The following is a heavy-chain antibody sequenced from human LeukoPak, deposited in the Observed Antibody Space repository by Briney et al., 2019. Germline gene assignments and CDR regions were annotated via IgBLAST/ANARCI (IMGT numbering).Heavy chain of an antibody. CDR1: GGSISSGSYY. CDR2: IYYSGST. CDR3: ARRSIAVAGDWFDP. Sequence: SETLSLTCTVSGGSISSGSYYWGWIRQPPGKGLEWIGSIYYSGSTYYNPSLKSRVTISVDTSKNQFSLKLSSVTAADTAVYYCARRSIAVAGDWFDPWGQGTLVTVSS. D-gene: IGHD6-19*01. V-gene: IGHV4-39*01. J-gene: IGHJ5*02.